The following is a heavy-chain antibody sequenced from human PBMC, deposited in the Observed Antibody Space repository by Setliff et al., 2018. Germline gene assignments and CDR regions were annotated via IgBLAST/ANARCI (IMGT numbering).Heavy chain of an antibody. J-gene: IGHJ5*02. CDR2: INAGNGNT. Sequence: ASVKVSCKASGYTFTSYAMHWVRQAPGQRLEWMGWINAGNGNTKCSQKFQGRVTSTRDTSASTAYMELSSLRSEATAVDYCARLEQFLEWPWFDHWGQGTLVTVSS. D-gene: IGHD3-3*01. V-gene: IGHV1-3*01. CDR1: GYTFTSYA. CDR3: ARLEQFLEWPWFDH.